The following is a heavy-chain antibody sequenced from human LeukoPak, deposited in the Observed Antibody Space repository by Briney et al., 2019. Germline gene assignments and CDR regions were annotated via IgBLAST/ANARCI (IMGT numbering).Heavy chain of an antibody. D-gene: IGHD6-19*01. CDR2: IYYSGST. J-gene: IGHJ5*02. Sequence: SETLSLTCTVSGGSISSYYWSWIRKPPGKGLEWIGYIYYSGSTNYNPSLKSRVTISVDTSKNQFSLKLSSVTAADTAVYYCARDRGSSGWYSWFDPWGQGTLVTVSS. CDR1: GGSISSYY. CDR3: ARDRGSSGWYSWFDP. V-gene: IGHV4-59*01.